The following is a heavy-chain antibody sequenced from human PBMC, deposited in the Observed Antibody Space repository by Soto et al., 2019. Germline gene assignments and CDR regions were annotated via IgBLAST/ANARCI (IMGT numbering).Heavy chain of an antibody. CDR3: TTEASSGLF. D-gene: IGHD6-19*01. CDR2: IRYDGSNI. J-gene: IGHJ4*02. V-gene: IGHV3-33*08. Sequence: PGGSLRLSCAASGFSVSTKYMSWVRQAPGKGLEWVAVIRYDGSNIYYADSVKGRFTISRDNSKNTLYLQMDSLKTEDTAVYYCTTEASSGLFWGQGTLVTVSS. CDR1: GFSVSTKY.